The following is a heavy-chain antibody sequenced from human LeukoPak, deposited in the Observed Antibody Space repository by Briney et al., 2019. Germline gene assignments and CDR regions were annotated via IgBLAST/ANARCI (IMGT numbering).Heavy chain of an antibody. CDR2: IYHSGST. D-gene: IGHD4/OR15-4a*01. CDR1: GGSISSSNW. J-gene: IGHJ4*02. CDR3: ARMGAIAGASANVDF. Sequence: SETLSLTCTVSGGSISSSNWWSWVRQPPGKGLEWIGEIYHSGSTNYNPSLKSRVTISVDKSKNQFSLRLNSVTTADTAVYYCARMGAIAGASANVDFWGQGTLVTVSS. V-gene: IGHV4-4*02.